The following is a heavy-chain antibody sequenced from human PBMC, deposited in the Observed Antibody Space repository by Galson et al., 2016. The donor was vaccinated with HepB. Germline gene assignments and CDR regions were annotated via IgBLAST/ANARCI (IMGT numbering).Heavy chain of an antibody. V-gene: IGHV3-21*01. CDR3: AREKGGSTMASHWFDP. D-gene: IGHD4/OR15-4a*01. CDR2: ISSRSTYI. CDR1: GFTFSTQS. Sequence: SLRLSCAASGFTFSTQSMNWVRQAPGKGLEWVASISSRSTYIHYADSVEGRFTISRDNAENSLYLERSSLRVEDTAVYYCAREKGGSTMASHWFDPWGQGTLVAVSS. J-gene: IGHJ5*02.